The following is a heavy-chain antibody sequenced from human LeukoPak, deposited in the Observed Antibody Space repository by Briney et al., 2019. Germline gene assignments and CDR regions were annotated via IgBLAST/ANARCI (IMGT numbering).Heavy chain of an antibody. CDR2: IWYDGSNK. J-gene: IGHJ6*03. CDR3: ARARGWQPNYYYYMDV. D-gene: IGHD2-15*01. V-gene: IGHV3-33*07. CDR1: GFTFNSYA. Sequence: GGSLRLSCIPSGFTFNSYAMFWVRQAPGKGLEWVSLIWYDGSNKYYADSVKCRFTISRDNSKNTLFLQMNSLRAEDTAVYYCARARGWQPNYYYYMDVWGTGTTVTVSS.